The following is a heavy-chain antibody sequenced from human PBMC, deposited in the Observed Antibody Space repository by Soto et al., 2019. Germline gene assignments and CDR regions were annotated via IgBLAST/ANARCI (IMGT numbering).Heavy chain of an antibody. Sequence: PETLSLTCTVPGGSISTSAYHWGWIRQAPRKGLEWIASINYSGSTYYNPSLQSRVTISVDTSKNQFSLRLSSVPAADTGIYYCSRRAPEGFDPWGQGTLVTVSS. CDR3: SRRAPEGFDP. V-gene: IGHV4-39*01. CDR1: GGSISTSAYH. CDR2: INYSGST. J-gene: IGHJ5*02.